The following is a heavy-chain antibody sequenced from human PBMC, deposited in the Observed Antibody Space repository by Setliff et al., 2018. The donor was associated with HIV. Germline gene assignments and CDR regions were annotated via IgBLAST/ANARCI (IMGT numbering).Heavy chain of an antibody. CDR1: GGSIRSYY. Sequence: SETLSLTCTVSGGSIRSYYWSWIRQPPGKGLEWIGYIYDGGSTNYNPSLKSRVTMSVDTSKNQFSLKLTSVTAVDTAVYFCARGGKRFLEWLPLDYYYYYYMDVWGKGITVTVSS. CDR2: IYDGGST. J-gene: IGHJ6*03. CDR3: ARGGKRFLEWLPLDYYYYYYMDV. V-gene: IGHV4-59*12. D-gene: IGHD3-3*01.